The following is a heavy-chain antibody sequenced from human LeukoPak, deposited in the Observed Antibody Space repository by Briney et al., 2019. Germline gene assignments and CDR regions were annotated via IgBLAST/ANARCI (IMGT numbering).Heavy chain of an antibody. Sequence: ASVKVSCKSSGYTFTTYGISWMRQAPGQSLEWMGWISPYNSNTKYAQKLQGRVTMTTDTSTSTAYMELRSLRSDDTAVYYCARPLGSLKEYWWFDPWGQGTLVTVSS. CDR3: ARPLGSLKEYWWFDP. V-gene: IGHV1-18*01. D-gene: IGHD2/OR15-2a*01. CDR2: ISPYNSNT. CDR1: GYTFTTYG. J-gene: IGHJ5*02.